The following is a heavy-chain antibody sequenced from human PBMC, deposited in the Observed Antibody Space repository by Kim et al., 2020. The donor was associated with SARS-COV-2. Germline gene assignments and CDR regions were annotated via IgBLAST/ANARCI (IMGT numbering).Heavy chain of an antibody. V-gene: IGHV4-31*03. CDR2: IYHSGSS. D-gene: IGHD3-10*01. CDR1: GASVSRGGYY. Sequence: SETLSLTCTVSGASVSRGGYYWSWISQHPGKGLEWLGYIYHSGSSYSNPSLKSRVSMSIDTSTNQFYLNQSSVTAADTGVYYCARVSVQSLGAFDIWGQGTMVTVSS. J-gene: IGHJ3*02. CDR3: ARVSVQSLGAFDI.